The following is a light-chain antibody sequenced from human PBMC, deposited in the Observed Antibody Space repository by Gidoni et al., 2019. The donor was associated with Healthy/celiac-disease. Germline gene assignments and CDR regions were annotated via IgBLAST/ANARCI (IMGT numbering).Light chain of an antibody. CDR3: QQYNNWPYT. CDR1: QSVSSN. CDR2: GAS. V-gene: IGKV3-15*01. J-gene: IGKJ2*01. Sequence: EIVMTQSPATLSVYPGERATLSCRASQSVSSNLAWYQQKPGQAPRLLIYGASTRATGIPARFSGSGSGTEFTLTISSLQSEYFAVYYCQQYNNWPYTFGQGTKLEIK.